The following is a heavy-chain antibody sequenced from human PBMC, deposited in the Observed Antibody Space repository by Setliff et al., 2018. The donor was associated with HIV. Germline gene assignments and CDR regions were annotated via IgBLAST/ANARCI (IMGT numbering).Heavy chain of an antibody. CDR3: AILGVYGDYFDY. V-gene: IGHV4-38-2*01. J-gene: IGHJ4*02. CDR1: GFSISSRYY. CDR2: IYHTGST. D-gene: IGHD4-17*01. Sequence: SETLSLTCDVSGFSISSRYYWGWIRQSPGKGLEWIGNIYHTGSTYYNPSLKSRVTISVDTSKNQFSLKLSSVTAADTAVYYCAILGVYGDYFDYWGQGTLVTVSS.